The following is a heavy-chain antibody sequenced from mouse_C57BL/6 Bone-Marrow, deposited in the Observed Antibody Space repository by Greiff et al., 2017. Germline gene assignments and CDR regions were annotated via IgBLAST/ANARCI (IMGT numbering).Heavy chain of an antibody. J-gene: IGHJ1*03. Sequence: VQLQQPGAELVMPGASVKLSCKASGYTFTSYWMHWVKQRPGQGLEWIGEIDPSDGYTNYNQKFKGKSTLTVDKSSSTAYMQLSSLTSEDSAVXYCASSYYDYDEDFDVWGTGTTVTVAS. D-gene: IGHD2-4*01. V-gene: IGHV1-69*01. CDR2: IDPSDGYT. CDR3: ASSYYDYDEDFDV. CDR1: GYTFTSYW.